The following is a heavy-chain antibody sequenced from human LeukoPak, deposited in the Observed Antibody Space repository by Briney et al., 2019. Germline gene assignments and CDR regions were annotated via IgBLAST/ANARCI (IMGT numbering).Heavy chain of an antibody. CDR1: GFTFSSYS. V-gene: IGHV3-21*01. J-gene: IGHJ6*03. CDR3: ARDGGSGSYYRSYYYYMDV. D-gene: IGHD3-10*01. Sequence: PGGPLRLSCAASGFTFSSYSMNWVRQAPGKGLEWVSSISSSSSYIYYADSVKGRFTISRDNAKNSLYLQMNSLRAEDTAVYYCARDGGSGSYYRSYYYYMDVWGKGTTVTISS. CDR2: ISSSSSYI.